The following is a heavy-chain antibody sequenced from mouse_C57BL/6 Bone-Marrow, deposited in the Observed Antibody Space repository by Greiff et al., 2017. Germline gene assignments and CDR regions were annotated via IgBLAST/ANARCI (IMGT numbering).Heavy chain of an antibody. Sequence: DVMLVESGGDLVKPGGSLKLSCAASGFTFSSYGMSWVRQTPDKRLEWVATISSGGSYTYYPDSVQGRFTISRDNAKNTLYLQMSSLKSEDTAMYYCARRGTSWYFDVWGTGTTVTVSS. CDR3: ARRGTSWYFDV. V-gene: IGHV5-6*02. D-gene: IGHD3-3*01. CDR2: ISSGGSYT. CDR1: GFTFSSYG. J-gene: IGHJ1*03.